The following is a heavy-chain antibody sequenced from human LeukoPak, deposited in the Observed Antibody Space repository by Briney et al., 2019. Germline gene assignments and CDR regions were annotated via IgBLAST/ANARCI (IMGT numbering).Heavy chain of an antibody. CDR2: IIPIFGTA. CDR1: GGTFSSYA. Sequence: SVKVSCKASGGTFSSYAISWVRQAPGQGLEWMGGIIPIFGTANYAQKFQGRVAITADESTSTAYMELSSLRSEDTAVYYCATTSTTGTTFDAFDIWGQGTMVTVSS. CDR3: ATTSTTGTTFDAFDI. J-gene: IGHJ3*02. V-gene: IGHV1-69*01. D-gene: IGHD1-1*01.